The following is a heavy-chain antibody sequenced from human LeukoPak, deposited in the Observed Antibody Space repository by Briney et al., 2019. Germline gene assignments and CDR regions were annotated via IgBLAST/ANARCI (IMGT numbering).Heavy chain of an antibody. CDR2: ISSSGSTI. D-gene: IGHD2-2*01. Sequence: PGGSLRLSCAASGFTFSSYEMNWVRQAPGKGLKWVSYISSSGSTIYYADSVKGRFTISRDNAKNSLYLQMNSLRAEDTAVYYCARIVDCSSTSCYDYWGQGTLVTVSS. CDR1: GFTFSSYE. CDR3: ARIVDCSSTSCYDY. V-gene: IGHV3-48*03. J-gene: IGHJ4*02.